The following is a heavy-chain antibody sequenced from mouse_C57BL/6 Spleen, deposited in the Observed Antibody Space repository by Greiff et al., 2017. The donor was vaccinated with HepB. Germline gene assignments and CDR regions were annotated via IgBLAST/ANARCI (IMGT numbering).Heavy chain of an antibody. J-gene: IGHJ1*03. CDR1: GFNIKDYY. V-gene: IGHV14-2*01. Sequence: VQLQQSGAELVKPGASVKLSCTASGFNIKDYYMHWVKQRTEQGLEWIGRIDPEDGETKYAPKFQGKATITADTSSNTADLQLSSLTSEDTAVYYGAREGDGYYGYFDVWGTGTTVTVAS. D-gene: IGHD2-3*01. CDR3: AREGDGYYGYFDV. CDR2: IDPEDGET.